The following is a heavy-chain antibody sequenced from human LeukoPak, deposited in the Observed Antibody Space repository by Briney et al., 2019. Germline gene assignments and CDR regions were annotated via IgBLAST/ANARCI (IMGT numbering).Heavy chain of an antibody. D-gene: IGHD1-26*01. Sequence: SETLSLTCTVSGDSISNYYWSWIRQPPGKGLEWIGYIYYSGSTNYNPSLKSRVTISVDTSKNQFSLKLSSVTAADTAVYYCARRRIGRAPWYFDLWGRGTLVTVSS. V-gene: IGHV4-59*12. CDR2: IYYSGST. J-gene: IGHJ2*01. CDR3: ARRRIGRAPWYFDL. CDR1: GDSISNYY.